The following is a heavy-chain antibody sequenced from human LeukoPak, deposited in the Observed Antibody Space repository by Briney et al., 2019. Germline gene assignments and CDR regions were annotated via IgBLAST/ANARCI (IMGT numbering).Heavy chain of an antibody. V-gene: IGHV1-3*01. CDR3: ATDSLVGDTGYFDY. D-gene: IGHD1-26*01. Sequence: ASVKVSCKASGYTFTSYAMHWVRQAPGQRLEWMGWINAGNGNTKYSQKFQGRVTITRDTSASTAYMELSSLRSEDSAVYYCATDSLVGDTGYFDYWGQGTLVTVSA. CDR2: INAGNGNT. CDR1: GYTFTSYA. J-gene: IGHJ4*02.